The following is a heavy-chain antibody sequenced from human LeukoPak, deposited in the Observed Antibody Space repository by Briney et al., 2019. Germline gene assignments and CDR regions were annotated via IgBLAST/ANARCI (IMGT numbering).Heavy chain of an antibody. V-gene: IGHV4-38-2*02. Sequence: SETLSLTCTVSGYSISSDYYWGWIRQPPGKGLEWIGSIHHSGRTYYNPSLKSRVTISVDTSKNQFSLKLSSVTAADTAVYYCARDHLANLASRLFGPWGQGTLVTVSS. CDR3: ARDHLANLASRLFGP. CDR2: IHHSGRT. D-gene: IGHD3-3*01. CDR1: GYSISSDYY. J-gene: IGHJ5*02.